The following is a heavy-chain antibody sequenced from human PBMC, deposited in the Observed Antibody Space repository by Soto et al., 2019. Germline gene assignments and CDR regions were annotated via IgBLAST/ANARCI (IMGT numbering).Heavy chain of an antibody. CDR3: TTDDPIVVVPGGLGADV. Sequence: EVQLVESGGGLVKPGGSLRLSCAASGFTFSNAWMSWVRQAPGKGLEWVGRIKSKTDGGTTDYAAPVKGRFTISRDDSKNTLYLQMNSLKTEDTAVYYCTTDDPIVVVPGGLGADVWGQGTTVTVSS. CDR2: IKSKTDGGTT. D-gene: IGHD2-2*01. V-gene: IGHV3-15*01. CDR1: GFTFSNAW. J-gene: IGHJ6*02.